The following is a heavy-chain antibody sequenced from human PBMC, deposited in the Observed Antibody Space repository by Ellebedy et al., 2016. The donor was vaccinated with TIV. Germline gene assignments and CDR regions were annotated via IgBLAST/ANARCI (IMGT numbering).Heavy chain of an antibody. Sequence: ASVKVSCKASGYTLTDDYVHWVRQAPGQGLGWMGCIDPRSGGTEYEQKFRGRVTMTSDSFLSTVYMQLTRLGSDDTAVYYCARMSGSPRGYWGQGTLVTVSS. J-gene: IGHJ4*02. D-gene: IGHD3-10*01. CDR2: IDPRSGGT. CDR1: GYTLTDDY. CDR3: ARMSGSPRGY. V-gene: IGHV1-2*02.